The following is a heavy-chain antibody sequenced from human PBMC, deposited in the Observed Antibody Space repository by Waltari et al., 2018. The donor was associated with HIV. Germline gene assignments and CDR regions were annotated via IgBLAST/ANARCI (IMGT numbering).Heavy chain of an antibody. Sequence: DVQLVVSGGGLVQSGVSLRLSCAVSGPRFSGSWMIWVRQAPGKGLEWVANIKEDGSEKYYVDSVKGRFTISRDNAKNSLYLQMNSLRAEDTAMYYCARARYCSSISCSYFDDWGQGTLVTVSS. J-gene: IGHJ4*02. CDR2: IKEDGSEK. D-gene: IGHD2-2*01. CDR1: GPRFSGSW. V-gene: IGHV3-7*01. CDR3: ARARYCSSISCSYFDD.